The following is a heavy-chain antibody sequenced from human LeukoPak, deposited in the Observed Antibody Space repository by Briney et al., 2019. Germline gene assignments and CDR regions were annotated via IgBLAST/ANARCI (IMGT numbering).Heavy chain of an antibody. D-gene: IGHD3-10*01. CDR1: GYSFTNYW. Sequence: GESLKISCKGSGYSFTNYWIGWVRQMPGKGLEWMGIIYPGDSDTKYSPSFQGQVTISADKSISTAYLQWSSLKASDTAIYYCARRFVMRGVFIFDYWGQGTLVTVAS. J-gene: IGHJ4*02. V-gene: IGHV5-51*01. CDR3: ARRFVMRGVFIFDY. CDR2: IYPGDSDT.